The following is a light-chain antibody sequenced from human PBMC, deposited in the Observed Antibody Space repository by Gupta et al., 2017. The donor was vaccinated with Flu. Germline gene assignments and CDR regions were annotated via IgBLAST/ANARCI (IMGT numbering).Light chain of an antibody. J-gene: IGLJ3*02. CDR3: ATWDDILSGRV. V-gene: IGLV1-47*01. CDR2: LND. Sequence: RVTITGSGSSSKVGNNYLYWYQQHTETAPKLLVYLNDKRHSVAPARFSGSKSGTSATVAISGLLAEDEADYYCATWDDILSGRVFGGGTKLTVL. CDR1: SSKVGNNY.